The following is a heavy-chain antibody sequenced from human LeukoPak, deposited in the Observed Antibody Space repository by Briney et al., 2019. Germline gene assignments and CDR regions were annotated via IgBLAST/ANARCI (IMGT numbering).Heavy chain of an antibody. J-gene: IGHJ6*04. CDR1: GGSVSSVRYY. CDR3: ASKPRDIVVVPAAMMDYYYGMDV. CDR2: IYYSGRN. Sequence: SETLSLTCTVSGGSVSSVRYYWSWIRQPPGKGLEWIGYIYYSGRNTHHPSLKSRVTISVDTSKNQFSLNLSSVTAADTAVYYCASKPRDIVVVPAAMMDYYYGMDVWGKGTTVTVSS. D-gene: IGHD2-2*01. V-gene: IGHV4-61*01.